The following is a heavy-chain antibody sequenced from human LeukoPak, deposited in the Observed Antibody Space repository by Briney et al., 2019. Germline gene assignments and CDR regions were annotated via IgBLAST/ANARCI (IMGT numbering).Heavy chain of an antibody. V-gene: IGHV3-30*14. CDR3: ARAAGYSYGYTDY. Sequence: QAGGSLRLSCAASGFTFNDYTMYWVRQTPGKGLEWVTLISYDGYDKSYADSVRGRFTISRDNSKNTLYLQMNSLRAEDTAVYYCARAAGYSYGYTDYWGQGTLVTVSS. D-gene: IGHD5-18*01. CDR2: ISYDGYDK. J-gene: IGHJ4*02. CDR1: GFTFNDYT.